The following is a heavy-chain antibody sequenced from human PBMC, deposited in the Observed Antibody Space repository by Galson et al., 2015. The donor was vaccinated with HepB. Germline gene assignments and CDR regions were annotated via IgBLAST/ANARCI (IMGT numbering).Heavy chain of an antibody. Sequence: SLRLSCAASGFTFSSYGMHWVRQAPGKGLEWVAVIWYDGSNKYYADSVKGRFTISRDNSKNTLYLQMNSLRAEDTAVYYCARDRLELRTAALGDFDYWGQGTLVTVSS. CDR1: GFTFSSYG. CDR3: ARDRLELRTAALGDFDY. D-gene: IGHD1-7*01. V-gene: IGHV3-33*01. J-gene: IGHJ4*02. CDR2: IWYDGSNK.